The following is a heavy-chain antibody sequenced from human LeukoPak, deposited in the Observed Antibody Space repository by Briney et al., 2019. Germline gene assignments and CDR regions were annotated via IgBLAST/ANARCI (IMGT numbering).Heavy chain of an antibody. CDR3: ARDSFYYGSGSYHPYYYYGMDV. J-gene: IGHJ6*02. CDR2: INTNTGNP. V-gene: IGHV7-4-1*02. CDR1: GYTFTSYA. Sequence: GASVKVSCKASGYTFTSYAMNWVRQAPGQGLEWMGWINTNTGNPTYAQGFTGRFVFSLDTSVSTAYLQISSLKAEDTAVYYCARDSFYYGSGSYHPYYYYGMDVWGQGTTATVSS. D-gene: IGHD3-10*01.